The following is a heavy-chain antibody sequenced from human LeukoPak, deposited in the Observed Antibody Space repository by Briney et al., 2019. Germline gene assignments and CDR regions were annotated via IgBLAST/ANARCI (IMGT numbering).Heavy chain of an antibody. D-gene: IGHD3-9*01. CDR2: INPNSGGT. J-gene: IGHJ4*02. Sequence: ASVTVSCKASGYTFTGYYMHWVRQAPGQGLEWMGWINPNSGGTNYAQKFQGRVTMTRDTSISTAYMELSRLRSDDTAVYYCARDGLRYFDWLLPYSDYWGQGTLVTVSS. CDR1: GYTFTGYY. V-gene: IGHV1-2*02. CDR3: ARDGLRYFDWLLPYSDY.